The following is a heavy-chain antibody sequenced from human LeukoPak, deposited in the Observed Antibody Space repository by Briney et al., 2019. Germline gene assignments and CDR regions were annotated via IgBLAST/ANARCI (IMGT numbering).Heavy chain of an antibody. CDR2: ISGSGGNT. CDR3: AKDPCTIGGDCYSSIDY. Sequence: GGSLRLSCAASGFTFSSYAMSWVRQAPGKGLEWVSVISGSGGNTYNADSVKGRFTISRDNSKNTLYLQMNSLRIEDTAVYYCAKDPCTIGGDCYSSIDYWGQGTLVTVSS. J-gene: IGHJ4*02. V-gene: IGHV3-23*01. CDR1: GFTFSSYA. D-gene: IGHD2-21*02.